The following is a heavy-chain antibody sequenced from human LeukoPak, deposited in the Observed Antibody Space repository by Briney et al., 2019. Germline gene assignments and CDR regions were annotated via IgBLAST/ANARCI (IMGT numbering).Heavy chain of an antibody. CDR2: ISSSSSYI. J-gene: IGHJ4*02. Sequence: GGSLRLSCVASGFTFSSYSMNWVRQAPGKGLEWVSSISSSSSYIYYADSVKGRFTISRDNAKNSLYLQMNSLRAEDSAVYYCARGRDYYDSSGYQYWGQGTLVTVSS. CDR3: ARGRDYYDSSGYQY. D-gene: IGHD3-22*01. CDR1: GFTFSSYS. V-gene: IGHV3-21*01.